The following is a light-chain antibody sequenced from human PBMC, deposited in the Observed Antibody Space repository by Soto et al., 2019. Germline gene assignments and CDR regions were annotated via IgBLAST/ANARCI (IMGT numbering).Light chain of an antibody. CDR2: DNN. CDR3: GTWDSDLNAVV. Sequence: QSVLTQPHSVSAAPGQKVTISCSGSRSNIGHNYVSWYQQLPRTAPKLLIFDNNQRPSGIPDRFSGSKSGTSATLGITGLQTGDEAGYFCGTWDSDLNAVVFGGGTKLTVL. V-gene: IGLV1-51*01. CDR1: RSNIGHNY. J-gene: IGLJ2*01.